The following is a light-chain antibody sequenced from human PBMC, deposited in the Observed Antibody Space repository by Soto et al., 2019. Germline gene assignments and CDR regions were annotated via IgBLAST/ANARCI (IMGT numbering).Light chain of an antibody. V-gene: IGLV2-23*01. CDR3: CSDAGSSALV. J-gene: IGLJ2*01. CDR1: SSDVGSYTL. Sequence: QSALTQPASVSGSPGQSITISCTGTSSDVGSYTLVSWYQQPPVKAPKLMIYEGSKRPSGVSNRFSGYKSGNTASLTISGLQAEDEADYYCCSDAGSSALVFGGGTKLTVL. CDR2: EGS.